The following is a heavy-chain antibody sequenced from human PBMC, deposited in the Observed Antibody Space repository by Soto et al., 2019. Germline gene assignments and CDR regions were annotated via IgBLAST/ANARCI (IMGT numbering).Heavy chain of an antibody. CDR3: ARDPHTGYCSGGSCPAY. J-gene: IGHJ4*02. Sequence: PGGSLRLSCAASGFTFSSYWMSWVRQAPGKGLEWVANIKQDGSEKYYVDSVKGRFTISRDNAKNSLYLQMNSLRAEDTAVYYCARDPHTGYCSGGSCPAYWGQGTLVTSPQ. D-gene: IGHD2-15*01. V-gene: IGHV3-7*05. CDR1: GFTFSSYW. CDR2: IKQDGSEK.